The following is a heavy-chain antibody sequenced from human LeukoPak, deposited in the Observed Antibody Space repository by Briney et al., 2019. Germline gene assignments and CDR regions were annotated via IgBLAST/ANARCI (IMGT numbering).Heavy chain of an antibody. D-gene: IGHD1-26*01. CDR2: ISNSGGST. V-gene: IGHV3-23*01. Sequence: GGSLRLSCAASGFTFSTYAMGWVRQAPGKGLEWVSTISNSGGSTYYADSVKGRFTISRDNAKNSLYLQMNSLRAEDTALYYCAKGEYSGSSDAFDIWGQGTMVTVSS. J-gene: IGHJ3*02. CDR1: GFTFSTYA. CDR3: AKGEYSGSSDAFDI.